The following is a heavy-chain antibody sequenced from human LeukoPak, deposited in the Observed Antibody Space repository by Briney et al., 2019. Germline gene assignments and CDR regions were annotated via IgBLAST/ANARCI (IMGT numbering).Heavy chain of an antibody. CDR3: AKAIFRYYEGLFDF. CDR2: ISGSGMHT. V-gene: IGHV3-23*01. J-gene: IGHJ4*02. CDR1: GFIFSGHA. Sequence: GGSLRLSCAASGFIFSGHAMNWVRQVPGKGLEWVSSISGSGMHTYYAAPVKGRFTISRDNSKNTADLQMNSLRAEDTAIYYCAKAIFRYYEGLFDFWGQGILVAVSS. D-gene: IGHD3-9*01.